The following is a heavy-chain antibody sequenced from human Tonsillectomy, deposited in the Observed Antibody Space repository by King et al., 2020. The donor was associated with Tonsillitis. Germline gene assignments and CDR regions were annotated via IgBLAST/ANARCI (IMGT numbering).Heavy chain of an antibody. J-gene: IGHJ4*02. CDR1: VGSISSSSYY. CDR2: LYYRGDT. D-gene: IGHD2-15*01. Sequence: QLQESGPGLVKPSETLSLTCTASVGSISSSSYYWGWIRQPPGEGLEWIGSLYYRGDTYYSPSLKSRVAISVDTSTNQFSLKLSSVTAADTAVYFCARGSPYCSGGSCYPFDYWGQGALVTVSS. V-gene: IGHV4-39*01. CDR3: ARGSPYCSGGSCYPFDY.